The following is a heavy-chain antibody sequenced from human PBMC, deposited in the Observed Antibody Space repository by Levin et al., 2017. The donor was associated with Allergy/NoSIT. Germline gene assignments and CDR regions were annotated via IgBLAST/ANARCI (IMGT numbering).Heavy chain of an antibody. Sequence: SCAASGFTFSSYAMSWVRQAPGKGLEWVSAISGSGYSTYYADSVKGRFTISRDNSKNTLYLQMNSLRAEDTAVYYCAKAGGSYGSWRLSYYDYYMDVWGKGTPVTVSS. CDR3: AKAGGSYGSWRLSYYDYYMDV. J-gene: IGHJ6*03. CDR1: GFTFSSYA. CDR2: ISGSGYST. D-gene: IGHD3-10*01. V-gene: IGHV3-23*01.